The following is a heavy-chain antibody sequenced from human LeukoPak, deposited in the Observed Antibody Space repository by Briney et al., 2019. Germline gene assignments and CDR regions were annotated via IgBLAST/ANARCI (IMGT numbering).Heavy chain of an antibody. CDR1: GFTFSSYA. Sequence: GGSLRLSCAASGFTFSSYAMSWVRQAPGMGLEWVSAITGSGAFTDYADSVKGRFTISRDNSKNTLYLQMNSLRAEDTAVYYCAKRSAESSGYFDYWGQGTLVTVSS. CDR3: AKRSAESSGYFDY. CDR2: ITGSGAFT. J-gene: IGHJ4*02. D-gene: IGHD6-19*01. V-gene: IGHV3-23*01.